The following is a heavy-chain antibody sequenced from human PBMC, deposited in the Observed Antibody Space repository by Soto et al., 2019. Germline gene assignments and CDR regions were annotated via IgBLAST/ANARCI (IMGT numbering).Heavy chain of an antibody. D-gene: IGHD2-8*01. Sequence: ESGGGLVQPGGSLRLSCAASGFTFSSFALNWVRQAPGKGLEWVSIISGSADSTFYADSVKGRFTISRDNSKNMLYLQINSLRAEDTAVYYCAKTRGAMIDAISVYGMDVWGQGTTVTVSS. J-gene: IGHJ6*02. V-gene: IGHV3-23*01. CDR1: GFTFSSFA. CDR2: ISGSADST. CDR3: AKTRGAMIDAISVYGMDV.